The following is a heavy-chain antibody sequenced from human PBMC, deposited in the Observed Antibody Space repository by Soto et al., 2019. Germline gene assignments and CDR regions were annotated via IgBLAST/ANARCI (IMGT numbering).Heavy chain of an antibody. D-gene: IGHD5-18*01. CDR2: FNPSGGTT. CDR3: ARGGYDWYFDL. J-gene: IGHJ2*01. V-gene: IGHV1-46*02. Sequence: QVQLVQSGAEVKKPGASVKVSCKASGYTFNTYYIHWVRQAPGQRLEWMGMFNPSGGTTNYAQKLQGRVTLTRDTSTSTVYMELSSLRSEDTAIYYCARGGYDWYFDLWGRGTLVTVSS. CDR1: GYTFNTYY.